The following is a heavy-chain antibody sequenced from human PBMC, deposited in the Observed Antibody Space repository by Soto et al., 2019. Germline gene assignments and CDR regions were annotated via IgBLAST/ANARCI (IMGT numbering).Heavy chain of an antibody. CDR2: INHSGST. D-gene: IGHD3-3*01. Sequence: SETLSLTCAVYGGSFSGYYWSWIRQPPGKGLEWIGEINHSGSTNYNPSLKSRVTISVDTSKNQFSLKLSSVTAADTAVYYCARVWLDDFWSGSGYYYYYGMDVWGQGTTVTVSS. CDR1: GGSFSGYY. V-gene: IGHV4-34*01. CDR3: ARVWLDDFWSGSGYYYYYGMDV. J-gene: IGHJ6*02.